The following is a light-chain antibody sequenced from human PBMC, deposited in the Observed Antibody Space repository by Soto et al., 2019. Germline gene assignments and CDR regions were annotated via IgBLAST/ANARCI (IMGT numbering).Light chain of an antibody. Sequence: EIVLTQSPGTLSLSPGERATLSCRASQSVSSSYLAWYQQKPGQAPRLLIYGASSRATDIPDRFSGSGSGTDFTLTIGRLEPEDFAVYYCQHYGSSPQTFGQGTKVEIK. CDR3: QHYGSSPQT. CDR1: QSVSSSY. CDR2: GAS. J-gene: IGKJ1*01. V-gene: IGKV3-20*01.